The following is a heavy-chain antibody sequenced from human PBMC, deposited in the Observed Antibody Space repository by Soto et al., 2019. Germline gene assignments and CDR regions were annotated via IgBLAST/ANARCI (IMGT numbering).Heavy chain of an antibody. CDR1: GYTFTSYG. D-gene: IGHD2-2*01. CDR3: AGLGYCSSTSCYRYYGMDV. CDR2: ISAYNGNT. V-gene: IGHV1-18*01. J-gene: IGHJ6*02. Sequence: QVQLVQSGAEVKKPGASVKVSCKASGYTFTSYGISWVRQAPGQGLEWMGWISAYNGNTNYAQKLQGRVTMTTDTSTSTAYMERRSLRSDDTAVYYCAGLGYCSSTSCYRYYGMDVWGQGTTVTVSS.